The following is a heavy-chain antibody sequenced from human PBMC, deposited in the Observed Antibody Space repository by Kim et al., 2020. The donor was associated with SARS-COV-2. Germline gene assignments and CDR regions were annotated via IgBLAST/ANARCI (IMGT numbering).Heavy chain of an antibody. Sequence: ASVKVSCKASGYTFTSYYMHWVRQAPGQGLEWMGIINPSGGSTSYAQKFQGRVTMTRDTSTSTVYMELSSLRTEDTAGDYLSRVTCGGAFGILVRGAMVT. CDR1: GYTFTSYY. CDR3: SRVTCGGAFGI. D-gene: IGHD3-16*01. J-gene: IGHJ3*02. V-gene: IGHV1-46*01. CDR2: INPSGGST.